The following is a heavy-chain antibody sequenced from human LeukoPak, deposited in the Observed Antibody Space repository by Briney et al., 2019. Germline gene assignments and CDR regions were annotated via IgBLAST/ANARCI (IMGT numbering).Heavy chain of an antibody. J-gene: IGHJ4*02. CDR2: IYYSGST. CDR3: ARHDYSNYPVFNY. V-gene: IGHV4-61*08. CDR1: GGSFTSSGYY. Sequence: KSSETLSLTCTVSGGSFTSSGYYWSWVRQPPGKGLEYIVYIYYSGSTNYNPSLKSRVTISVDTSKNQFSLKLRSVTAADTAVYYCARHDYSNYPVFNYWGQGTLVTVSS. D-gene: IGHD4-11*01.